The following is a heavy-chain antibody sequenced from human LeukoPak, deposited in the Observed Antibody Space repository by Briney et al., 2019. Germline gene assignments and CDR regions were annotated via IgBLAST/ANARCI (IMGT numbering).Heavy chain of an antibody. CDR2: ISSSSSYI. J-gene: IGHJ4*02. CDR3: ARNRNDYGDYVHDY. D-gene: IGHD4-17*01. Sequence: GGSLRLSCAASGFTFSSYSMNWVRQAPGKGLEWVSYISSSSSYIYYADSVKGRFTISRDNAKNSLYLQMNSLRAEDTAVYYCARNRNDYGDYVHDYWGQGTLVTVSS. CDR1: GFTFSSYS. V-gene: IGHV3-21*05.